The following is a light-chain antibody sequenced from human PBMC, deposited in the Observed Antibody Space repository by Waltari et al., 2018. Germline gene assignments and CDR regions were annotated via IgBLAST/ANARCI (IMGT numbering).Light chain of an antibody. CDR1: ENVNNY. CDR3: QHNYGTPYS. V-gene: IGKV1-39*01. Sequence: DMQMNQYPSFLSASVGDSVTITCRASENVNNYLNWYQQKPGKAPKLLIYKASTLQSGVPSRFSGSGSGTDYTFTISSLQSEDVATYYCQHNYGTPYSFGQGTKVEIK. CDR2: KAS. J-gene: IGKJ2*03.